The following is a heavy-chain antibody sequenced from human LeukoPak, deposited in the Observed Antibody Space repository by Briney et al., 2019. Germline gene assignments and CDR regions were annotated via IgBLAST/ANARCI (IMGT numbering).Heavy chain of an antibody. CDR2: IWYDGNNK. J-gene: IGHJ4*02. Sequence: GGSLRLSCAASEFTFSSYGMHWVRQAPGKGLEWVAFIWYDGNNKYYADSVKGRFTISRDNSKNTLYLQMNSLRAEDTAVYYCARDRGYSSSPADFDYWGQGTLVTVSS. V-gene: IGHV3-30*02. D-gene: IGHD6-13*01. CDR1: EFTFSSYG. CDR3: ARDRGYSSSPADFDY.